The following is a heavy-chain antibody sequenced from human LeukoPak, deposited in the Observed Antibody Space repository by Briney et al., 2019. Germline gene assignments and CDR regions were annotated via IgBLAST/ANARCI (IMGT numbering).Heavy chain of an antibody. CDR1: GFTFSSYA. CDR2: ISYDGSNK. CDR3: ARGYTLVENFDY. Sequence: GRSLRLSCAASGFTFSSYAMHWVRQAPGKGLEWVAVISYDGSNKYYADSVKGRFTISRDNSKNTLYLQMNSLRAEDTAVYYCARGYTLVENFDYWGRETLVTVSS. V-gene: IGHV3-30-3*01. D-gene: IGHD5-18*01. J-gene: IGHJ4*02.